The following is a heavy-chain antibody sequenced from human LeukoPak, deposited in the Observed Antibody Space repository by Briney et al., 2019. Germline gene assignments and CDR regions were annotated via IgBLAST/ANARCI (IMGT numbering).Heavy chain of an antibody. D-gene: IGHD2-2*01. CDR1: GFTFSSYS. CDR2: ISSSSCYI. J-gene: IGHJ3*02. V-gene: IGHV3-21*01. Sequence: GGSLRLSCAASGFTFSSYSMTWVRQAPGKGLEWVSSISSSSCYIYYADSVKGRFTISRDNAKNSLYLQMNSLRAEDTAVYYCARYLRGSSTSPDAFDIWGQGTMVTVSS. CDR3: ARYLRGSSTSPDAFDI.